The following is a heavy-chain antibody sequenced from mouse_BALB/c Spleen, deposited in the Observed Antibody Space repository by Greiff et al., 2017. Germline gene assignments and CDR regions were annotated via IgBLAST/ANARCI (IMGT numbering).Heavy chain of an antibody. J-gene: IGHJ4*01. CDR3: ARILRGYYAMDY. V-gene: IGHV2-2*02. CDR2: IWSGGST. Sequence: VQVVESGPGLVQPSQSLSITCTVSGFSLTSYGVHWVRQSPGKGLEWLGVIWSGGSTDYNAAFISRLSISKDNSKSQVFFKMNSLQANDTAIYYCARILRGYYAMDYWGQGTSVTVSS. D-gene: IGHD1-1*01. CDR1: GFSLTSYG.